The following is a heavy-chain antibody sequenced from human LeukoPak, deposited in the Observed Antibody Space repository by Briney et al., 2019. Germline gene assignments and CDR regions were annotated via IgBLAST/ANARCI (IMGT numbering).Heavy chain of an antibody. V-gene: IGHV4-59*01. D-gene: IGHD3-16*01. CDR1: GGSISGYY. CDR2: IYYSGST. Sequence: PSETLSLTCIVSGGSISGYYWSWLRQSPGKGLEWVGYIYYSGSTKFNPSLKSRVTMSVDTSKNQFSLKLSSVSAADTAVYYCARGGLENAYHSNDGFDFWGQGTMVTVSS. J-gene: IGHJ3*01. CDR3: ARGGLENAYHSNDGFDF.